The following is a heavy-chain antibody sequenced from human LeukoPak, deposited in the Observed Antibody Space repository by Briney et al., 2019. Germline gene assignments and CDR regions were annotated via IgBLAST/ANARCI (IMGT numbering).Heavy chain of an antibody. Sequence: GKCLRLSCAASGFTFSSYGMHWVRQAPGKGLEWVAVISYDGGDQYYSDSVKGRFTVSRDNSKSTLYLQMDSLRADDTAVYFCARDRGIALVGTDDAFDIWGQGTMVSATS. CDR3: ARDRGIALVGTDDAFDI. CDR2: ISYDGGDQ. CDR1: GFTFSSYG. V-gene: IGHV3-30*03. D-gene: IGHD2/OR15-2a*01. J-gene: IGHJ3*02.